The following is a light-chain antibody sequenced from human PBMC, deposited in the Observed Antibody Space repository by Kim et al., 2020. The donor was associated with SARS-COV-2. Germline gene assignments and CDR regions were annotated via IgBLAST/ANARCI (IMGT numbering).Light chain of an antibody. CDR2: EVS. CDR3: SSYAGSTPVV. V-gene: IGLV2-8*01. CDR1: SSDVGGYNY. Sequence: QSALTQPPSASGSPGQSVTISCTGTSSDVGGYNYVSWYQQHPGKAPKLIIYEVSKRPSGVPDSFSGSKSGNTASLTVSGLQAEDEADYYCSSYAGSTPVVFGGGTQLTVL. J-gene: IGLJ2*01.